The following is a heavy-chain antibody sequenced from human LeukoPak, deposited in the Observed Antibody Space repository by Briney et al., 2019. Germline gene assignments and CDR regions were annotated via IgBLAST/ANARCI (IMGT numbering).Heavy chain of an antibody. Sequence: GGSLRLSCAASGFTVSSNYMSWVRQAPGKGLEWVSGINWNGGSTGYADSVKGRFTISRDNAKNSLYLQMNSLRAEDTALYHCARGASGGSYTLFDYWGQGTLVTVSS. CDR2: INWNGGST. D-gene: IGHD2-15*01. V-gene: IGHV3-20*01. J-gene: IGHJ4*02. CDR3: ARGASGGSYTLFDY. CDR1: GFTVSSNY.